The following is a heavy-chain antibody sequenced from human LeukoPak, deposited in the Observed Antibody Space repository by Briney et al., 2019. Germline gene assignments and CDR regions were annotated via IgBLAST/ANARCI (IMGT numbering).Heavy chain of an antibody. CDR1: GFTFSSYE. CDR2: ISSSGSTI. CDR3: ARATLRYFDWLFSLYFDY. J-gene: IGHJ4*02. Sequence: PGGSLRLSCAASGFTFSSYEMNWVRQAPGKGLAWISYISSSGSTIYYADSVKGRFTISRDNAKNSLYLQMNSLRAEDTAVYYCARATLRYFDWLFSLYFDYWGQGTLVTVSS. V-gene: IGHV3-48*03. D-gene: IGHD3-9*01.